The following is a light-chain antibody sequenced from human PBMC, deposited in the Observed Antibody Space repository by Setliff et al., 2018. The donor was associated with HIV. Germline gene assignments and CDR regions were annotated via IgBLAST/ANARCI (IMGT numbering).Light chain of an antibody. CDR3: TSYTRNTAYV. CDR2: DVT. CDR1: SSDVGGFDY. J-gene: IGLJ1*01. Sequence: PASVSGSPGQSITISRTGTSSDVGGFDYVSWYQQHPGKAPKLMIYDVTNRPSGVSNRFSASKSGNTASLTISGLQAEDEADYYCTSYTRNTAYVFGTGTKVTVL. V-gene: IGLV2-14*03.